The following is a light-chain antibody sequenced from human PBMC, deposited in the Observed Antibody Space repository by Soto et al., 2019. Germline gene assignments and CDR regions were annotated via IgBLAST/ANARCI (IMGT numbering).Light chain of an antibody. J-gene: IGKJ1*01. Sequence: EIVLTQSPGTLSLSPGERATLSCRASQSVRSSYLAWYQQKLGQAPRLLIYGASSRATGIPDRFSGSGSGTDFTLTISRLAPEDFAVYYCQQYGSLPWTFGQGTKVEIK. CDR2: GAS. V-gene: IGKV3-20*01. CDR1: QSVRSSY. CDR3: QQYGSLPWT.